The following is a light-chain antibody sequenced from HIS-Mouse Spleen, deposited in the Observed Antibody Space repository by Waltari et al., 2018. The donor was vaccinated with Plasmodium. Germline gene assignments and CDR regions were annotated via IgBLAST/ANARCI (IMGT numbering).Light chain of an antibody. J-gene: IGKJ4*01. V-gene: IGKV3-11*01. CDR1: QSVSSY. CDR2: DAS. CDR3: QQRSNWPPLT. Sequence: EIVLTQSPATLSLSPGERATLSCRASQSVSSYLAWYQQKPGPAPRLLIDDASNRATGIPARFSGSGSGTDFTLTISSLEPEDFAVYYCQQRSNWPPLTFGGGTKVEIK.